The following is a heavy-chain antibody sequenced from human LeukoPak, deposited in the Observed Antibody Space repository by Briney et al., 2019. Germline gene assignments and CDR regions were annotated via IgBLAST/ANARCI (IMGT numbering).Heavy chain of an antibody. D-gene: IGHD5-12*01. CDR1: GFTFTSYS. J-gene: IGHJ4*02. V-gene: IGHV3-23*01. CDR3: AKTYSGYPWSYFDY. Sequence: GGSLRLSCAASGFTFTSYSMSWVRQAPGKGLEWVSAISGSGGSTYYADSVKGRFTISRDNSKNTLYLQMNSLRAEDTAVYYCAKTYSGYPWSYFDYWGQGTLVTVSS. CDR2: ISGSGGST.